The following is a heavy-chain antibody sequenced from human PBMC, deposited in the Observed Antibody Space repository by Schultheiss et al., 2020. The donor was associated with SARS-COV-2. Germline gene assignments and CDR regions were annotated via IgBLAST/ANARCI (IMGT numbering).Heavy chain of an antibody. J-gene: IGHJ4*02. V-gene: IGHV3-33*08. Sequence: GGSLRLSCAASGFIVSSNHMSWVRQAPGKGLEWVAVIWYDGSNKYYADSVKGRFTISRDNSKNTLYLQMNSLRAEDTAVYYCARAYLNSLVDYWGQGTLVTVSS. CDR1: GFIVSSNH. D-gene: IGHD2-21*01. CDR2: IWYDGSNK. CDR3: ARAYLNSLVDY.